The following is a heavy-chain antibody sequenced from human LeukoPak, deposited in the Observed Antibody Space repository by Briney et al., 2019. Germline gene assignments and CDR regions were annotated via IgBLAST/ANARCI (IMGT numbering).Heavy chain of an antibody. CDR3: ASGRGYYDSSGPFDY. CDR1: GGSISSYY. D-gene: IGHD3-22*01. Sequence: KPSETLSLTCTVSGGSISSYYWSWIRQPPGKGLEWIGYIYYSGSTNYNPSLKSRVTISVDTSKIQFSLELSSVTAADTAVYYCASGRGYYDSSGPFDYWGQGTLVTVSS. V-gene: IGHV4-59*01. J-gene: IGHJ4*02. CDR2: IYYSGST.